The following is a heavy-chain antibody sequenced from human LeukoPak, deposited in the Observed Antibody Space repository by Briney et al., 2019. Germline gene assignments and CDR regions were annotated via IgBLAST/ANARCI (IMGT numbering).Heavy chain of an antibody. Sequence: PSETLSLTCTVSGGSIRSSYYYWGWIRQPPGKGLEWIGSIYDSGSTYYNPSLKSRVTISVDTSKNQFSLKLSSVTAADTAVYYCARNAADYDFWSGYTYGMDVWGQGTTVTVSS. CDR2: IYDSGST. J-gene: IGHJ6*02. CDR3: ARNAADYDFWSGYTYGMDV. D-gene: IGHD3-3*01. CDR1: GGSIRSSYYY. V-gene: IGHV4-39*07.